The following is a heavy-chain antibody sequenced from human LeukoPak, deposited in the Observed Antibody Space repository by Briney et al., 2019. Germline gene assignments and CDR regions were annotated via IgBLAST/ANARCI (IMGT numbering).Heavy chain of an antibody. Sequence: GAWVKLSCKSSGGTFSSYAISWVRQAPGQGLEWMGGIIPIFGTANYAQTIQGRVTITADESTSTAYRELSRLRSEDTAVYYCARSRDIVVVPAAMRGQDDWCDPWGQGTLVTVSS. CDR3: ARSRDIVVVPAAMRGQDDWCDP. D-gene: IGHD2-2*01. J-gene: IGHJ5*02. CDR1: GGTFSSYA. CDR2: IIPIFGTA. V-gene: IGHV1-69*01.